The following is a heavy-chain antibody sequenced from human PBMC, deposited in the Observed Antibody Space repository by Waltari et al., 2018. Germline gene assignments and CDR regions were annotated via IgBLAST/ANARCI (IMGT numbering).Heavy chain of an antibody. J-gene: IGHJ1*01. CDR2: IIPILGIA. CDR1: GGTFSSYT. D-gene: IGHD6-6*01. Sequence: QVQLVQSGAEVKKPGSSVKVSCKASGGTFSSYTISWVRQAPGQGLEWMGRIIPILGIANYAQKFQGRVTMTRNTSISTAYMELSSLRSEDTAVYYCARGRTARGVFQHWGQGTLVTVSS. V-gene: IGHV1-69*02. CDR3: ARGRTARGVFQH.